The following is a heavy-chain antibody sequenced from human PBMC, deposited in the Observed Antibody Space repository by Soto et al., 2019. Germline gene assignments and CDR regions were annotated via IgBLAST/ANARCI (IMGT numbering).Heavy chain of an antibody. V-gene: IGHV3-9*01. D-gene: IGHD2-2*01. CDR2: ISWNSGSI. J-gene: IGHJ2*01. CDR3: AKEFRVVPAARGDYRYWYFDL. Sequence: QPGGSLRLSCAASGFTFDDYAMHWVRQAPGKGLEWVSGISWNSGSIGYADSVKGRFTISRDNAKNSLYLQMNSLRAEDTALYYCAKEFRVVPAARGDYRYWYFDLWGRGTLVTVSS. CDR1: GFTFDDYA.